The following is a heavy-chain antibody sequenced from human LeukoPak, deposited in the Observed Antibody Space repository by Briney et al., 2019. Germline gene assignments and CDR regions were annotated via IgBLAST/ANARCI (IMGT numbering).Heavy chain of an antibody. J-gene: IGHJ5*02. CDR3: ATGRGDGSGSFNWFDP. CDR1: GGTFSSYA. V-gene: IGHV1-69*06. Sequence: ASVKVSCKASGGTFSSYAISWVRQAPGQGLEWMGGIIPIFGTANYAQKFQGRVTMTEDTSTDTAYMELSSLRSEDTAVYYCATGRGDGSGSFNWFDPWGQGTLVTVSS. CDR2: IIPIFGTA. D-gene: IGHD3-10*01.